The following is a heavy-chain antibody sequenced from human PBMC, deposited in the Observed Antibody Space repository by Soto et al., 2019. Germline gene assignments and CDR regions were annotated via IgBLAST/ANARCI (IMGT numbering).Heavy chain of an antibody. CDR2: ISGSGGST. CDR3: ATDGRYYDSSGYP. J-gene: IGHJ5*02. D-gene: IGHD3-22*01. CDR1: GFTFSSYA. Sequence: GGSLRLSCAASGFTFSSYAMSWVRQAPGKGLEWVSAISGSGGSTYYADSVKGRFTISRDNSKNTLYLQMNSLRAEDTAIYYCATDGRYYDSSGYPWGQGTLVTVSS. V-gene: IGHV3-23*01.